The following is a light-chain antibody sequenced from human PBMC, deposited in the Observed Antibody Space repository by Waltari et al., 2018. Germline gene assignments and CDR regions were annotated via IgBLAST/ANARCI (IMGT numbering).Light chain of an antibody. J-gene: IGKJ1*01. V-gene: IGKV1-8*01. CDR2: AAS. Sequence: AIRMTQSPSSISASTGDRVTITCRANQSISSYLAWYQQKPGKAPNLLIYAASTLQSGVPSRFSDSGSRTDFTLTISCLQSEDFATFYCQQYYTYPWTFGQGTKVEVK. CDR3: QQYYTYPWT. CDR1: QSISSY.